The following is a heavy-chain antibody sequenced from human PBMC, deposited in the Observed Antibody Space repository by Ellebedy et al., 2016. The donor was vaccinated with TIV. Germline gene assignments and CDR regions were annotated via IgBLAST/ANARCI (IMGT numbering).Heavy chain of an antibody. V-gene: IGHV3-30*03. Sequence: GESLKISCAASGFTFNNYGMHWFLPSPGKGLEWVAVISYDGSNQYYADSVKGRFTISRDNSKNTLYLKMNSLRAEDTAVYYCARDRGDYGAYVAPAGYWGQGTLVTVSS. CDR2: ISYDGSNQ. D-gene: IGHD4-17*01. CDR1: GFTFNNYG. J-gene: IGHJ4*02. CDR3: ARDRGDYGAYVAPAGY.